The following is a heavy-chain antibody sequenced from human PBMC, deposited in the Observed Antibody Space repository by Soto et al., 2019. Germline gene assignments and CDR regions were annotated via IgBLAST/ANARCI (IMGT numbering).Heavy chain of an antibody. CDR2: INHSGIT. J-gene: IGHJ4*02. CDR3: ARPGSSD. D-gene: IGHD6-19*01. CDR1: GGSFSGYY. Sequence: QVQLQQWGAGLIEPSETLSLICAVYGGSFSGYYWSWIRQPPGKGLEWIGEINHSGITNYNPSLKSRVTISVDTSKNQFSLKLTSVTAADTAVYYCARPGSSDWGQGTLVTVSS. V-gene: IGHV4-34*02.